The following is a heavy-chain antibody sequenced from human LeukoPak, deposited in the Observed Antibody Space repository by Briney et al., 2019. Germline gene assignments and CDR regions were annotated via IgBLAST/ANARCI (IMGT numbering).Heavy chain of an antibody. J-gene: IGHJ6*02. CDR2: ISWNSNRK. V-gene: IGHV3-9*01. Sequence: PGGSLRLSCAASGFTFDDYAIHWVRQAPGKGLEWVSGISWNSNRKVYADSVKGRFTISRDNAKNSLYLQMSSLTAEDTALYYCAKDLTDSLYYYGMDVWGQGTTVTVSS. CDR1: GFTFDDYA. D-gene: IGHD2-15*01. CDR3: AKDLTDSLYYYGMDV.